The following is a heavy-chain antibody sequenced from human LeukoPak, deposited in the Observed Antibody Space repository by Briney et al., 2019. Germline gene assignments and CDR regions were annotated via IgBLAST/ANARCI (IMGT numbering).Heavy chain of an antibody. Sequence: SVKVSCKASGGTFSSHTISWVRQAPGQGLEWMGRIIPILGIANYAQKFQGRVTITADKSTSTAYMELSSLRSEDTAVYYCARDLTDSSGSVWGQGTLVTVAS. CDR3: ARDLTDSSGSV. D-gene: IGHD6-19*01. CDR2: IIPILGIA. CDR1: GGTFSSHT. V-gene: IGHV1-69*04. J-gene: IGHJ4*02.